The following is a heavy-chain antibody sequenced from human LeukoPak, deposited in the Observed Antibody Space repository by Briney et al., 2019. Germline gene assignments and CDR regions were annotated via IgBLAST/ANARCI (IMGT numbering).Heavy chain of an antibody. CDR3: ARDLVDIVASLCY. D-gene: IGHD5-12*01. CDR1: GFTFSSYW. V-gene: IGHV3-7*01. J-gene: IGHJ4*02. CDR2: IKQDGSEK. Sequence: PGGSLRLSCAASGFTFSSYWMSWVRQAPGKGLEWVANIKQDGSEKYYVDSVKGRFTISRDNAKNSLYLQMNSLRAEDTAVYYCARDLVDIVASLCYWGQGTLVTVSS.